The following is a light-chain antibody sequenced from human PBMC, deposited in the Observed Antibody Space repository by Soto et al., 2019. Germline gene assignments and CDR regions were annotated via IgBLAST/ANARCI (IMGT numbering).Light chain of an antibody. J-gene: IGKJ1*01. Sequence: ELVLTQSPGTLSLSPGESATLSCRASQSVSSSYLAWYQQKPGQAPRLLIYGESSRATGIPDRLSGSGSGTDLTLTISRLEPEDFAVYYCQQYGSSSWTCGQGTKVDIK. CDR1: QSVSSSY. CDR3: QQYGSSSWT. CDR2: GES. V-gene: IGKV3-20*01.